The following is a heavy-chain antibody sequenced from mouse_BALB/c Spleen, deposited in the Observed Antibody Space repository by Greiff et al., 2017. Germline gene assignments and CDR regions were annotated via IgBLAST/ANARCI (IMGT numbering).Heavy chain of an antibody. CDR2: ISDGGSYT. J-gene: IGHJ4*01. CDR1: GFTFSDYY. D-gene: IGHD2-3*01. CDR3: ARGGSYDGYDYAMDY. V-gene: IGHV5-4*02. Sequence: EVQLVESGGGLVKPGGSLKLSCAASGFTFSDYYMYWVRQTPEKRLEWVATISDGGSYTYYPDSVKGRFTISRDNAKNNLYLQMSSLKSEDTAMYYCARGGSYDGYDYAMDYWGQGTSVTVSS.